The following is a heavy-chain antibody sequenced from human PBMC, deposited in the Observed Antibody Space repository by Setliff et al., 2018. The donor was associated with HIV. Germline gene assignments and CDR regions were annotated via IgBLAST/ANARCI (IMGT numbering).Heavy chain of an antibody. V-gene: IGHV3-21*01. J-gene: IGHJ4*02. D-gene: IGHD2-2*01. Sequence: GSLRLSCEASGFTFSTYSMNWVRQAPGKGLEWVSSISSSSRSKYYADSVKGRFTISRDNAKNSLYLQMNSLTAEDTAVYYCARGEPTILVVPAAFFDYWGQGTLVTVSS. CDR3: ARGEPTILVVPAAFFDY. CDR2: ISSSSRSK. CDR1: GFTFSTYS.